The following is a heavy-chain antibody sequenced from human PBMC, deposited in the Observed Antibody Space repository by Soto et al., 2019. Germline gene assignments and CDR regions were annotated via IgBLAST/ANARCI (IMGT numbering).Heavy chain of an antibody. J-gene: IGHJ6*02. Sequence: GASVKVSCKASGYTFTSYAMHWVRQAPGQRLEWMGWINAGNGNTKYSQKFQGRVTISRDNAKNSVSLQMNSLRAEDTAVYYCAREYTAWPLAYGLDVWGQGTTVTVSS. CDR3: AREYTAWPLAYGLDV. CDR1: GYTFTSYA. D-gene: IGHD2-2*02. CDR2: INAGNGNT. V-gene: IGHV1-3*01.